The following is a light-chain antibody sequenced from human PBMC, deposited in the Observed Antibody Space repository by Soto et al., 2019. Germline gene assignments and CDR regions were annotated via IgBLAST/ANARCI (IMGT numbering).Light chain of an antibody. CDR3: QKYENLPT. CDR1: QNINNY. Sequence: DIRMTQSPSSLSASVGDRVTITCQASQNINNYLNWYQQKPGRAPKLLIYDASNLEAGVPSRFRGSGSGTDFTFTISRLQPEDIATYYCQKYENLPTFGQGTRLEIK. V-gene: IGKV1-33*01. CDR2: DAS. J-gene: IGKJ5*01.